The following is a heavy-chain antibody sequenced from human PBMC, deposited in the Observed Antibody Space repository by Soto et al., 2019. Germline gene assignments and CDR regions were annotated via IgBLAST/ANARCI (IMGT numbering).Heavy chain of an antibody. V-gene: IGHV3-33*01. CDR3: ARDRDSGYFDTQGFDY. D-gene: IGHD5-12*01. CDR2: IWYDGSNK. Sequence: QVQLVESGGGVVQPGRSLRLSCAASGFTFSSYGMHWVRQAPGKGLEWVAVIWYDGSNKYYADSVKGRFTISRDNSKNTLYMQMNSLRAEDTAVYYCARDRDSGYFDTQGFDYWGQGTLVTVSS. J-gene: IGHJ4*02. CDR1: GFTFSSYG.